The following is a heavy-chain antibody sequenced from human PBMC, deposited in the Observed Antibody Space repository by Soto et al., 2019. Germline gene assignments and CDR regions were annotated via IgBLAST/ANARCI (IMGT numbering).Heavy chain of an antibody. CDR3: ARHGFGSLHGLVDV. Sequence: QVQLQESGPGLVKPSETLSLTCTVSGGSIPNYYCSWFRQPPGKGLEWIGYIRYDGYSVDNLSLKRRVTMSMDTSKTQFSLMLESVTVTDTAVYYCARHGFGSLHGLVDVWGQGTTVIVSS. V-gene: IGHV4-59*08. D-gene: IGHD3-10*01. CDR1: GGSIPNYY. J-gene: IGHJ6*02. CDR2: IRYDGYS.